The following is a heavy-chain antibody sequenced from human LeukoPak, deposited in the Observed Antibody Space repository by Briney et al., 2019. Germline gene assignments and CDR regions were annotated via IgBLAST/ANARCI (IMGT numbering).Heavy chain of an antibody. D-gene: IGHD2-2*03. Sequence: PGGSLRLSCAASGFTFSNYGMHWVRQAPGKGLEWVAFIQYDGSSKSYADSVKGLFTISRDNSKNTLYLQTNSLRTDDTALYYCAKDGSDFDFDYWGQGTLVTVSS. V-gene: IGHV3-30*02. J-gene: IGHJ4*02. CDR1: GFTFSNYG. CDR2: IQYDGSSK. CDR3: AKDGSDFDFDY.